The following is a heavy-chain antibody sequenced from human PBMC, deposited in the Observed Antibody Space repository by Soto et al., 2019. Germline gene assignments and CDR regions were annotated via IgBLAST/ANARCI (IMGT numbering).Heavy chain of an antibody. V-gene: IGHV1-69*06. J-gene: IGHJ6*02. CDR2: IIPVFGNT. CDR3: ARGQYYSSGSAATSYFYFGIDV. Sequence: GPSVKVSCTASGRSFSSDGVSWVRQAPGQGLEWMGGIIPVFGNTKYVQRFQGRLTITADKSTSTVYMEMSSLSSEDTAVYFCARGQYYSSGSAATSYFYFGIDVWGQGTTVTVSS. D-gene: IGHD3-10*01. CDR1: GRSFSSDG.